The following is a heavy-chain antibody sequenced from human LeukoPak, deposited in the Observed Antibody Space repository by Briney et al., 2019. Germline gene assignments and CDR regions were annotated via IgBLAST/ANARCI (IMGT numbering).Heavy chain of an antibody. V-gene: IGHV3-23*01. J-gene: IGHJ6*02. Sequence: GGSLRLSCAASGFIFSNYGMDWVRQAPGKGLEWVAAISASGSATSYADSVRGRFTISRDNSKSTTYLQMNSLRAEDTAVFYCAKSSSLGFGLYFYGMDVWGQGTTVTVSS. CDR3: AKSSSLGFGLYFYGMDV. CDR2: ISASGSAT. D-gene: IGHD3/OR15-3a*01. CDR1: GFIFSNYG.